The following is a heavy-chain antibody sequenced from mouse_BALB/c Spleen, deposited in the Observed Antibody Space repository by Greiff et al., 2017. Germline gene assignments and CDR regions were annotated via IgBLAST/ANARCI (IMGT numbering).Heavy chain of an antibody. Sequence: QVQLQQSGAELAKPGASVKMSCKASGYTFTSYWMHWVKQRPGQGLEWIGYINPSTGYTEYNQKFKDKSTITADKSTSTASMQLSSLTSEDSAVYYGIRRGHGERRGYGMDYWGQGTSVTVSA. CDR2: INPSTGYT. J-gene: IGHJ4*01. CDR3: IRRGHGERRGYGMDY. CDR1: GYTFTSYW. D-gene: IGHD2-13*01. V-gene: IGHV1-7*01.